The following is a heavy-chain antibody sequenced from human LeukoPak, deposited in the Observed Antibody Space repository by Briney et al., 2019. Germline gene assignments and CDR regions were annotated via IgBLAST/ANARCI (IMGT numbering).Heavy chain of an antibody. CDR1: GFTFSSYA. CDR3: ARDLSSGYDWYYYYYGMDV. Sequence: GSLRLSCAASGFTFSSYAMHWVRQAPGKGLEWVAVISYDGSNKYYADSVKGRFTISRDNSKNTLYLQMNSLRAEDTAVYYCARDLSSGYDWYYYYYGMDVWGQGTLVTVSS. D-gene: IGHD5-12*01. V-gene: IGHV3-30-3*01. CDR2: ISYDGSNK. J-gene: IGHJ6*02.